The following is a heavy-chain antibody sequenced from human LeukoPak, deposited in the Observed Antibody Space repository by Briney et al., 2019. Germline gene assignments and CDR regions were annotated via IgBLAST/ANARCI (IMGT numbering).Heavy chain of an antibody. CDR3: ARDGGGSPDY. Sequence: GGSLRLSCAASGFTFSNYAIHWVRQAPGKGLEYVSAISDNGGSTFYANSVKGRFTISRDNSKDTLYLQMGSLRAEDMAVYYCARDGGGSPDYWAQGPLVTVSS. J-gene: IGHJ4*02. D-gene: IGHD3-16*01. V-gene: IGHV3-64*01. CDR2: ISDNGGST. CDR1: GFTFSNYA.